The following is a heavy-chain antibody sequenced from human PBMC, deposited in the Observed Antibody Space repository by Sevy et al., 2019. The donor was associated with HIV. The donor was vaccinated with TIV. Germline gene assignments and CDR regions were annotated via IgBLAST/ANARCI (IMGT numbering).Heavy chain of an antibody. CDR1: GFTFNNYA. Sequence: GGSLRLSCAASGFTFNNYAMSWVRQAPGKGLEGKGLEWVSTISGGGGGTNYADSVRGRFTISRDNSKNTMYLQVNSRRVEDTAVYYCAKHYIHDIADGWYFDLWGRGTLVTVSS. J-gene: IGHJ2*01. CDR2: ISGGGGGT. V-gene: IGHV3-23*01. D-gene: IGHD6-13*01. CDR3: AKHYIHDIADGWYFDL.